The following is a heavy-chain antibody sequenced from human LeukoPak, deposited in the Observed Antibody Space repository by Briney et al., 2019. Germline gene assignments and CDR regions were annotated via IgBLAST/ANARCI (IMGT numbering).Heavy chain of an antibody. V-gene: IGHV1-18*01. CDR2: ISVYNGNT. D-gene: IGHD2-2*01. Sequence: ASVKVSCKASGYTFTSYGISWVRQAPGQGLEWMGWISVYNGNTNYAQKLQGRVTMTTDTSTSTAYMELRSLRSDDTAVYYCARWVLAAPLDYYYYMDVWGKGTTVTISS. CDR3: ARWVLAAPLDYYYYMDV. CDR1: GYTFTSYG. J-gene: IGHJ6*03.